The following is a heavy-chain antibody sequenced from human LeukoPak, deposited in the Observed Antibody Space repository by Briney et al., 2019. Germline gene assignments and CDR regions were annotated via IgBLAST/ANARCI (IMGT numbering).Heavy chain of an antibody. Sequence: ASVKVSCKAPGGTFSSHAISWVRQAPGQGLEWMGGISPIFGTAKYAQKFKDSVTITADESTSTAYMEVSGLRSEDTAVYYCAIHKRYALIAYFDSWGQGTLVTVSS. CDR1: GGTFSSHA. CDR2: ISPIFGTA. J-gene: IGHJ4*02. V-gene: IGHV1-69*01. CDR3: AIHKRYALIAYFDS. D-gene: IGHD3-16*01.